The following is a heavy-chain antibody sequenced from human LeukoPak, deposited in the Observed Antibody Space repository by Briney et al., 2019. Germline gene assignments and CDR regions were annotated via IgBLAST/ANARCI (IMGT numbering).Heavy chain of an antibody. J-gene: IGHJ5*02. CDR2: INPNSGGT. CDR1: GYIFSNYG. V-gene: IGHV1-2*02. CDR3: ARASHLWFGELNWFDP. D-gene: IGHD3-10*01. Sequence: ASVKVSCKASGYIFSNYGISWARQAPGQGLEWMGWINPNSGGTNYAQKFQGRVTMTRDTSISTAYMELSRLRSDDTAVYYCARASHLWFGELNWFDPWGQGTLVTVSS.